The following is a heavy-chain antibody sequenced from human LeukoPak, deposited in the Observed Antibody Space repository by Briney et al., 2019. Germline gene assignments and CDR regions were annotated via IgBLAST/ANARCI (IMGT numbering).Heavy chain of an antibody. Sequence: GGSLRLSCAASGFTFSSYAMSWVRQAPGKGLEWVSAISGSGGSTYYADSVKGRFTISRDNSKNTLYLQMNSLRAEDTAVYYCARGPSGYSRGYYFDYWGQGTLVTVSS. CDR2: ISGSGGST. CDR3: ARGPSGYSRGYYFDY. CDR1: GFTFSSYA. D-gene: IGHD6-13*01. J-gene: IGHJ4*02. V-gene: IGHV3-23*01.